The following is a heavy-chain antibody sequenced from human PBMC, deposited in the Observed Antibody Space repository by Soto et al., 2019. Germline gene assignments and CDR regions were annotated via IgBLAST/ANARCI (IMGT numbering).Heavy chain of an antibody. CDR3: ARDRIAGSKYYYGMDV. V-gene: IGHV1-69*01. D-gene: IGHD6-13*01. J-gene: IGHJ6*02. CDR2: IIPIFGTE. CDR1: GGTFSNYA. Sequence: QVQLVQSGAEVKKPGSSVRVSCKASGGTFSNYAISWVRQAPGQGLEWMGGIIPIFGTENYAQKFQGRVTITADESTSTAYMELSSLRSEDTAVYYCARDRIAGSKYYYGMDVWGQGPTVTVSS.